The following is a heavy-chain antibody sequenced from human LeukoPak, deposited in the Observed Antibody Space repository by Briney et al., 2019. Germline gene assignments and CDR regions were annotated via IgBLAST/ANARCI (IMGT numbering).Heavy chain of an antibody. CDR3: ARDPGSYDY. V-gene: IGHV3-11*01. CDR2: ISSRGGTM. CDR1: GFSFSDCF. Sequence: GGSLRLSCTASGFSFSDCFMSWIRQAPGKGLEWIAHISSRGGTMYYADSVKGRFTISRDNAKNSLYLHMNSLRADDTAVYYCARDPGSYDYWGQGTLVTVSS. J-gene: IGHJ4*02. D-gene: IGHD3-10*01.